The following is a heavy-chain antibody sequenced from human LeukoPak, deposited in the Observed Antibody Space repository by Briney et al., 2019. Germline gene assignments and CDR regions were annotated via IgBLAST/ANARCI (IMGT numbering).Heavy chain of an antibody. V-gene: IGHV1-69*06. D-gene: IGHD2-15*01. CDR2: IIPIFGTA. Sequence: KVSCKASGGTFSSYAISWVRQAPGQGLEWMGGIIPIFGTANYAQEFQGRVTITADKSTSTAYMELSSLRSEDTAVYYCARNDCSGGSCYLVFDYWGQGTLVTVSS. CDR1: GGTFSSYA. CDR3: ARNDCSGGSCYLVFDY. J-gene: IGHJ4*02.